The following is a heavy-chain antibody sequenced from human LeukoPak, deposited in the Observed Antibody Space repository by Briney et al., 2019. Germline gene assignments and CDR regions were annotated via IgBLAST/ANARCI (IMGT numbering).Heavy chain of an antibody. Sequence: GGSLRLSCAASGFSFSSHWVHWVRQAPGKGLVWVSRISDDGSYTSNVDSVKGRFTISRDNVNNMLYLHMNSLRAEDTALYYCAKDMGRFTRYYFDYWGQGTLVTVSS. CDR3: AKDMGRFTRYYFDY. V-gene: IGHV3-74*01. CDR1: GFSFSSHW. CDR2: ISDDGSYT. D-gene: IGHD3-3*01. J-gene: IGHJ4*02.